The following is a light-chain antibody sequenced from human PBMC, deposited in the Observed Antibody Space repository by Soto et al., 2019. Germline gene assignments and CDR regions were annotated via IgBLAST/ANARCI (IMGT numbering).Light chain of an antibody. Sequence: DIVMTQSPDSLAVSLGERATINCKSSQSVLYSSNNKNYLAWYQQKPGQPPKLLIYWASTRESGVPDRFSGSGSATDFTLTISSLQAEDVAAYYCQQYYSTPRTFGQGTKVEIK. J-gene: IGKJ1*01. CDR1: QSVLYSSNNKNY. V-gene: IGKV4-1*01. CDR2: WAS. CDR3: QQYYSTPRT.